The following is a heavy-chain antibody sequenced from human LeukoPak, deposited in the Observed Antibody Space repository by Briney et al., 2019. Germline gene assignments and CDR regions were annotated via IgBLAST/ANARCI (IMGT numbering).Heavy chain of an antibody. CDR1: GFTFSDYY. J-gene: IGHJ5*02. Sequence: PGGSLRLSCAASGFTFSDYYMSWIRQAPGKGLEWLSYISKNGKTIYYADSVKGRFTISRDNTRKSVYLQMNSLRAEDTAVYYCATTGLLGDIPWGQGTLVTVSS. CDR2: ISKNGKTI. V-gene: IGHV3-11*01. CDR3: ATTGLLGDIP. D-gene: IGHD2-21*01.